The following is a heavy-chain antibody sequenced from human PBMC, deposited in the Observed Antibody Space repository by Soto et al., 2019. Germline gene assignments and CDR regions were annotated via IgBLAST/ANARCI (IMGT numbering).Heavy chain of an antibody. Sequence: GGSLRLSCAASGFTFSDYYMSWIRQAPGKGLEWVSYISSSGSTIYYADSVKGRFTISRDNAKNSLYLQMNSLRAEDTAVYYCARVGEDNLYYYYYYYMDVWGKGTTVTVSS. CDR3: ARVGEDNLYYYYYYYMDV. V-gene: IGHV3-11*01. CDR1: GFTFSDYY. J-gene: IGHJ6*03. CDR2: ISSSGSTI.